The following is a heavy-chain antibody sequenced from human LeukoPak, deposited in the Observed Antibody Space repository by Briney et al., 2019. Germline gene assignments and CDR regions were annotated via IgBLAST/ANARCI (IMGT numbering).Heavy chain of an antibody. D-gene: IGHD5-12*01. V-gene: IGHV4-59*12. J-gene: IGHJ4*02. Sequence: SETLSLTCTVSGGSISGYYWSWIWQPPGKGLEWIGYIYYSGSTKYNPSLKSRATISVDRSTNQFSLKLSSVTAADTAVYYCARRRVPTIDFDYWGQGTLVTVSS. CDR2: IYYSGST. CDR3: ARRRVPTIDFDY. CDR1: GGSISGYY.